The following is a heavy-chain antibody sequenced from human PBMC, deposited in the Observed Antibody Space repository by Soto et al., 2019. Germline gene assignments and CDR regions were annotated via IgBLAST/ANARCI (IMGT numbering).Heavy chain of an antibody. J-gene: IGHJ4*02. CDR2: IYYSGST. Sequence: SETLSLTCTVSGGSISSSSYYWGWIRQPPGKGLEWIGSIYYSGSTYYNPSLKSRVTISVDTSKNQFSLKLSSVTAADTAVYYCARHGKLSYGDFDYWGQGTLVTVSS. CDR3: ARHGKLSYGDFDY. D-gene: IGHD4-17*01. CDR1: GGSISSSSYY. V-gene: IGHV4-39*01.